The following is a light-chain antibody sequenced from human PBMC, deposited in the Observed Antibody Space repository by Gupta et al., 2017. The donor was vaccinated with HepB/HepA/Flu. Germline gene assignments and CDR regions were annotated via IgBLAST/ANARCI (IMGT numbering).Light chain of an antibody. J-gene: IGLJ1*01. CDR2: EVN. CDR1: SSDVGGYNR. Sequence: QSALTHPPSVSGSPGQSVTISCTGTSSDVGGYNRVSWYQQPPGTAPKLMIFEVNNRPSGVPDRFSGSKSGNTASLTISGLQAEDEADYYCSSYTSSSTYVFGIGTKVTVL. CDR3: SSYTSSSTYV. V-gene: IGLV2-18*02.